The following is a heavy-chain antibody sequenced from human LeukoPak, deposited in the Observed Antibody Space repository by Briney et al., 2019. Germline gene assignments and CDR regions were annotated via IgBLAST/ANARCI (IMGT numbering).Heavy chain of an antibody. CDR1: GGSISSYY. CDR3: ARVDYGDSTSAFDI. V-gene: IGHV4-30-4*01. Sequence: SETLSLTCTVSGGSISSYYWSWIRQPPGKGLEWIGYIYYSGSTYYNPSLKSRVTISVDTSKNQFSLKLSSVTAADTAVYYCARVDYGDSTSAFDIWGQGTMVTVSS. CDR2: IYYSGST. D-gene: IGHD4-17*01. J-gene: IGHJ3*02.